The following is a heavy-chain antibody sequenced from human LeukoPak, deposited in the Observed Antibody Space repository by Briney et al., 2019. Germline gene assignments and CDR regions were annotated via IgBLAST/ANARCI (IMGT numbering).Heavy chain of an antibody. CDR1: GFTFSSYA. D-gene: IGHD3-3*01. V-gene: IGHV3-30-3*01. J-gene: IGHJ4*02. Sequence: GGSLRLSRAASGFTFSSYAMHWVRQAPGKGLEWVAVISYDGSNKYYADSVKGRFTISRDNSKNTLYLQMNSLRAEDTAVYYCARERITIFGVPRDWGQGTLVTVSS. CDR3: ARERITIFGVPRD. CDR2: ISYDGSNK.